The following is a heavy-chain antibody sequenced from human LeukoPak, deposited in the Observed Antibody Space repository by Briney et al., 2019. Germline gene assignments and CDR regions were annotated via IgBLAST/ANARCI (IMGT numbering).Heavy chain of an antibody. CDR3: ARRMYCSSTSCHRSRAVGYFDL. D-gene: IGHD2-2*01. V-gene: IGHV4-39*01. CDR2: IYYSGST. Sequence: SETLSLTCTVSGGSISSSSYYWGWIRQPPGKGLEWIGSIYYSGSTYYNPSLKSRVTISVDTSKNQFSLKLSSVTAADTAVYYCARRMYCSSTSCHRSRAVGYFDLWGRGTLVTVSS. CDR1: GGSISSSSYY. J-gene: IGHJ2*01.